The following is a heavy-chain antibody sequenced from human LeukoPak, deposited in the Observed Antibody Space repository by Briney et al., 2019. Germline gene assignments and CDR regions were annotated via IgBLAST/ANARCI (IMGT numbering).Heavy chain of an antibody. CDR3: ARGYSYGYEY. Sequence: WASVKVSCKASGGTFSSYAISWVRQAPGQGLEWMGRINPNSGDTNYAQKFQDRVTMTRDRSISTAYMELSGLSSDDTAVYYCARGYSYGYEYWGQGTRVTVSS. J-gene: IGHJ4*02. CDR2: INPNSGDT. D-gene: IGHD5-18*01. V-gene: IGHV1-2*06. CDR1: GGTFSSYA.